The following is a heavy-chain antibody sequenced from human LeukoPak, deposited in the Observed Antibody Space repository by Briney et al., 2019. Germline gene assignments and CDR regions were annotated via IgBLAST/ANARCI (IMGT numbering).Heavy chain of an antibody. D-gene: IGHD2-8*01. CDR2: ISLTGLT. CDR1: GGSISNTNW. V-gene: IGHV4-4*02. CDR3: SRENGASSPFGY. J-gene: IGHJ4*02. Sequence: SETLSLTCGVSGGSISNTNWWSWVRQPPGQGLEWIGKISLTGLTHYNPSLESRVTVSLDKSKNQLSLNLTSVTAADTAVYYCSRENGASSPFGYWGQGTLVTVLS.